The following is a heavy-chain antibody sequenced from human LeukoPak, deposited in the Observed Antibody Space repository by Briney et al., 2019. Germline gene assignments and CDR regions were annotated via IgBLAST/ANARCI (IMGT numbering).Heavy chain of an antibody. J-gene: IGHJ3*02. D-gene: IGHD6-19*01. Sequence: SQTLSLTCTVSGGSISSGGYYWTWIRQHPGKGLEWIGYIYYSGSTYYNPSLKSRLTISVDTSKNQFSLKLSSVTAADTAVYYCARDSSGWYVSNAFDIWGQGTMVTVSS. CDR3: ARDSSGWYVSNAFDI. V-gene: IGHV4-31*03. CDR2: IYYSGST. CDR1: GGSISSGGYY.